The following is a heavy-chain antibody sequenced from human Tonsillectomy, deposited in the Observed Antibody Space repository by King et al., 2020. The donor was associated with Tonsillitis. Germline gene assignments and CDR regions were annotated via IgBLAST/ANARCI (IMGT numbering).Heavy chain of an antibody. CDR2: IVVGSGTT. Sequence: QLVQSGPEVRKPGTSVKVSCKASGLTFSTSAVQWVRQARGQRLEWIGWIVVGSGTTNYAQKFQERVTITRDMSTRTVYMELSSLRSEDRAVFYCATEGDMATWFAPWGQGTLVTVSS. V-gene: IGHV1-58*01. D-gene: IGHD5-12*01. CDR1: GLTFSTSA. J-gene: IGHJ5*02. CDR3: ATEGDMATWFAP.